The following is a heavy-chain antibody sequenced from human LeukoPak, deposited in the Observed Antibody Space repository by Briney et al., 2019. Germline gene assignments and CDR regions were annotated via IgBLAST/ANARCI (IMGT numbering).Heavy chain of an antibody. J-gene: IGHJ4*02. CDR1: GFTFNKAW. CDR3: ATQVGATAVFFNSFDH. CDR2: LKSKTDGGTT. Sequence: PGGSLRLSCAASGFTFNKAWMTWVRQAPGKGLEWVGRLKSKTDGGTTDYAAPVKGRFTILRDDSRSMLYLQMNSLKTEDTAVYYCATQVGATAVFFNSFDHGGQGILVVVSS. D-gene: IGHD1-26*01. V-gene: IGHV3-15*01.